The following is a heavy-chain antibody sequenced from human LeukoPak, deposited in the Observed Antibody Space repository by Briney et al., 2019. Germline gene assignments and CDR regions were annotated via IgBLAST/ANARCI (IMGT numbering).Heavy chain of an antibody. Sequence: GGSLRLSWAASGFHLSNYAMWWLRQAPGKGLEWVSAISGSGDSTYYADSVKGRFTISRDNSKNTLYLQVNSLRSEDTAVYYCANDEVIGWAYIDVWGKGTTVTVSS. V-gene: IGHV3-23*01. CDR2: ISGSGDST. CDR1: GFHLSNYA. CDR3: ANDEVIGWAYIDV. D-gene: IGHD6-19*01. J-gene: IGHJ6*03.